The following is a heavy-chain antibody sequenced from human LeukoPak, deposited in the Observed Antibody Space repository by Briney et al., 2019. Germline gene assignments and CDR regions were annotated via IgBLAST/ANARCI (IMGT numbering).Heavy chain of an antibody. CDR1: GFTFSNAW. Sequence: NPGGSLRLSCAASGFTFSNAWMSWVRQAPEKGLEWVGRIKAKTDGGTTDYGAPVKARFTISRDDSKNTLYLQMNNLKTEDTAVYYCTTGVTSNRPSGNYPGDCWGQGTLVTVSS. CDR3: TTGVTSNRPSGNYPGDC. D-gene: IGHD3-10*01. V-gene: IGHV3-15*01. CDR2: IKAKTDGGTT. J-gene: IGHJ4*02.